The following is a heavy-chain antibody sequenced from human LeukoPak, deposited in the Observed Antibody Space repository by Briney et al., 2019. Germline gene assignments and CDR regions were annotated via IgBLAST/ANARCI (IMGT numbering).Heavy chain of an antibody. CDR3: ARDANEGELPAIDY. J-gene: IGHJ4*02. Sequence: GGSLRLSCAASGFTVSSNYMSWVRQAPGKGLEWVSVIYSGGSTYYADSVKGRFTISRDNSKNTLYLQMNSLRAEDTAVYYCARDANEGELPAIDYWGQGTLVTVSS. CDR2: IYSGGST. D-gene: IGHD1-26*01. CDR1: GFTVSSNY. V-gene: IGHV3-53*01.